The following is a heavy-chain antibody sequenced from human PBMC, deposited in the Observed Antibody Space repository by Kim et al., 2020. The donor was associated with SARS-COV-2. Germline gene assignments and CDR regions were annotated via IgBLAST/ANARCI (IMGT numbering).Heavy chain of an antibody. CDR1: GDSISTYY. V-gene: IGHV4-59*08. D-gene: IGHD2-15*01. J-gene: IGHJ2*01. Sequence: SETLSLTCTVSGDSISTYYWSWIRQPPGKGLEWIGYISNSGSTNYNPSLRSRVTISVDTSKNQFSLMLTSVTAADTAVYYCPRRGWYSDLWGRGTLVTVSS. CDR2: ISNSGST. CDR3: PRRGWYSDL.